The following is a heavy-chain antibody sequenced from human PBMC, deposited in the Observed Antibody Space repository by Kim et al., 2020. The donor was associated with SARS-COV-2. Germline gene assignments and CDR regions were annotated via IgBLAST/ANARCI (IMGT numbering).Heavy chain of an antibody. CDR1: GFTVSSNY. CDR3: ARELWFGELGNWFDP. J-gene: IGHJ5*02. D-gene: IGHD3-10*01. Sequence: GGSLRLSCAASGFTVSSNYMSWVRQAPGKGLEWVSVIYSGGTTYYADSVKGRFTSSRDNSKNTLYLQMNSLRAEDTAVYYCARELWFGELGNWFDPWGQGTLVTVSS. V-gene: IGHV3-53*01. CDR2: IYSGGTT.